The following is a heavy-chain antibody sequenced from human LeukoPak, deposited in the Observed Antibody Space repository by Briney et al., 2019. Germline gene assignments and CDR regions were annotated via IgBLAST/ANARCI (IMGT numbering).Heavy chain of an antibody. Sequence: GGSLRLSCAASGFTFSSYGMSWVRQAPGKGLEWVSAISGSGGSTYYADSVKGRFTISRDNSKNTLYLQMNSLRAEDTAVYYCAKESRYYDILTGWGYYFDYWGQGTLVTVSS. J-gene: IGHJ4*02. CDR2: ISGSGGST. V-gene: IGHV3-23*01. CDR1: GFTFSSYG. D-gene: IGHD3-9*01. CDR3: AKESRYYDILTGWGYYFDY.